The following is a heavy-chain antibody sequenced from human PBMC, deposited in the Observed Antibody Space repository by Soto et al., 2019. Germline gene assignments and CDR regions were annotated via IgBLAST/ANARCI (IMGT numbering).Heavy chain of an antibody. V-gene: IGHV3-13*01. CDR2: IGTAGDT. CDR1: GFTFSSYD. Sequence: EVQLVESGGGLVQPGGSLRLSCAASGFTFSSYDMHWVRQATGKGLEWVSAIGTAGDTYYPGSVKGRFTISRENAKNSLYLQMNSLGAGDTAVYYCARSGGYYGSDPYYFDYWGQGTLVTVSS. J-gene: IGHJ4*02. D-gene: IGHD3-22*01. CDR3: ARSGGYYGSDPYYFDY.